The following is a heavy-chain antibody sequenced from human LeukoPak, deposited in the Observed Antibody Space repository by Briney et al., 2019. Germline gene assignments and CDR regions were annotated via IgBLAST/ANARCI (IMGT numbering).Heavy chain of an antibody. CDR2: ISYSEST. J-gene: IGHJ2*01. CDR1: GDSIDSGGYY. D-gene: IGHD3-22*01. Sequence: SETLSLTCSVSGDSIDSGGYYWSWIRQRPGTGLEWIGYISYSESTYYKPSLRSRLTISLDTSENQFSLKLTSVTAADTAVYYCARVFYERSGYFVLLAGYFDLWGRGTLVTVSS. V-gene: IGHV4-31*03. CDR3: ARVFYERSGYFVLLAGYFDL.